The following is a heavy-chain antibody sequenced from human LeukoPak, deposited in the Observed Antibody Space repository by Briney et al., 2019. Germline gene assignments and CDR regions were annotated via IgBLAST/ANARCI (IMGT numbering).Heavy chain of an antibody. CDR2: TRNKANSYTT. D-gene: IGHD6-13*01. CDR1: GFTFGDYA. CDR3: VRGYRGFDN. V-gene: IGHV3-72*01. J-gene: IGHJ4*02. Sequence: RGSLRLSCTASGFTFGDYAMSWFRQAPGKGLEWVGRTRNKANSYTTEYAASVKGRFTISRDESKNSLYLQMNSLKPEDTAVYYCVRGYRGFDNWGLGALVTVSS.